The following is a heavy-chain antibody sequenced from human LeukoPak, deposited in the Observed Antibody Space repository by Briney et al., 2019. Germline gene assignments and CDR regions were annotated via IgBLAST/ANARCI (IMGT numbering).Heavy chain of an antibody. J-gene: IGHJ4*02. V-gene: IGHV3-21*01. D-gene: IGHD1-26*01. CDR2: ISGSSSYI. CDR1: GFTFSSYS. CDR3: ARGELTWAGGYYFDY. Sequence: PGGSLRLSCAASGFTFSSYSMNWVRQAPGKGLEWVSSISGSSSYIYYADSVKGRFTISRDNAKNTLYLQMNSLRAEDTAVYYCARGELTWAGGYYFDYWGQGTLVTVSS.